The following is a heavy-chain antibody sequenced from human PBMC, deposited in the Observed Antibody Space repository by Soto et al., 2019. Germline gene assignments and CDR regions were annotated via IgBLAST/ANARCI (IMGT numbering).Heavy chain of an antibody. V-gene: IGHV3-49*04. Sequence: QPVGSLRLSCTASGFTFGDYAMSWVRQAPGKGLEWVGFIRSKAYGGTTEYAASVKGRFTISRDDSKSIAYLQMNSLKTEDTAVYYCTRDNPQIGYCSSTSCYREYYYYYGMDVWGQGTTVTVSS. CDR1: GFTFGDYA. CDR3: TRDNPQIGYCSSTSCYREYYYYYGMDV. CDR2: IRSKAYGGTT. J-gene: IGHJ6*02. D-gene: IGHD2-2*02.